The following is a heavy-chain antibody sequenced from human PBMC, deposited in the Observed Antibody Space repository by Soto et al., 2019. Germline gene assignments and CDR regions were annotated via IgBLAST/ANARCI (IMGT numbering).Heavy chain of an antibody. V-gene: IGHV3-33*01. CDR1: GFTFSSYG. D-gene: IGHD5-12*01. CDR2: IWYDGSNK. J-gene: IGHJ5*02. CDR3: ARQAGTYSGYPHWFDP. Sequence: GGSLRLSCAASGFTFSSYGMHWVRQAPGKGLEWVAVIWYDGSNKYYADSVKGRFTISRDNSKNTLYLQMNSLRAEDTAVYYCARQAGTYSGYPHWFDPWGQGTLVTVSS.